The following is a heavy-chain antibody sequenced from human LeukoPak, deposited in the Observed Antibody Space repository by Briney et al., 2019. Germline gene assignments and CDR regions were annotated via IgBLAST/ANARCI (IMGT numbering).Heavy chain of an antibody. D-gene: IGHD3-22*01. CDR1: GGSFSRYY. J-gene: IGHJ4*02. Sequence: SETLSLTCAVSGGSFSRYYWSWIRQPPGKRLEWIGEINDIGSTNYNPSLKSRVTMSIDTSNIQVSLNLNSVTAADTAVYYCARDRYESSGRRFDYWGQGILVTVST. V-gene: IGHV4-34*01. CDR3: ARDRYESSGRRFDY. CDR2: INDIGST.